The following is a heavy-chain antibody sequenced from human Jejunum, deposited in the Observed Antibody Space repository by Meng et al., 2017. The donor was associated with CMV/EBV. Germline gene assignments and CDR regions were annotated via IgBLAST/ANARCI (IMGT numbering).Heavy chain of an antibody. D-gene: IGHD3-10*01. CDR3: GRGSYFDY. CDR1: GYTFNTYG. CDR2: ISTYNGDT. Sequence: QVQLGQSGADVKKPGASVKVSCKASGYTFNTYGISWVRQAPGPGLECMGWISTYNGDTNYAQNLQGRVTMTTDTSTNTVYMELRSLRSDDTAVYYCGRGSYFDYWGQGTLVTVSS. V-gene: IGHV1-18*01. J-gene: IGHJ4*02.